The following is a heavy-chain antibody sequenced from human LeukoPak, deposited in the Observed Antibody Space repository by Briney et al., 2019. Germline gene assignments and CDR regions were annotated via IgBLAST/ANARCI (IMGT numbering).Heavy chain of an antibody. CDR2: IDINGNT. J-gene: IGHJ3*01. V-gene: IGHV4-34*01. CDR1: GFTFSSYS. CDR3: VRQIGACAFDV. D-gene: IGHD1-26*01. Sequence: GSLRLSCAASGFTFSSYSMNWVRQPPGKGLEWIGEIDINGNTKSNPSFKSRVTISVDTSKNQFSLKLRSMTAADVALYSCVRQIGACAFDVWGQGTMVTVSS.